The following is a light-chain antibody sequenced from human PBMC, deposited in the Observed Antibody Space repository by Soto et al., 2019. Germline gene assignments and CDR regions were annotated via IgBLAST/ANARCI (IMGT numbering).Light chain of an antibody. V-gene: IGLV2-8*01. CDR2: EVS. CDR3: SSFTDGNNLV. Sequence: QSVLTQPASVSGSPGQSVAISCSGTSSDVGAYNYVSWYQQHPGKAPKLLLSEVSNRPSGVSDRFFGSKSGNTASLTVSALQAEDEADYYCSSFTDGNNLVFGTGTKVTVL. CDR1: SSDVGAYNY. J-gene: IGLJ1*01.